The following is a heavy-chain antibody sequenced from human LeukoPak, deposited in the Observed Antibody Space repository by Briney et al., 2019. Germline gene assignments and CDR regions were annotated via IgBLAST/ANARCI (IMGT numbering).Heavy chain of an antibody. CDR3: AGAPIRYCSGGSCSYFDY. D-gene: IGHD2-15*01. Sequence: TGGSLRLSCAASGFTFSSYWMHWVRQAPGKGLVWVSRINSDGSSTSYADSVKGRFTISRDNAKNTLYLQMNSLRAEDTAVYYCAGAPIRYCSGGSCSYFDYWGQGTLVTVSS. CDR1: GFTFSSYW. CDR2: INSDGSST. V-gene: IGHV3-74*01. J-gene: IGHJ4*02.